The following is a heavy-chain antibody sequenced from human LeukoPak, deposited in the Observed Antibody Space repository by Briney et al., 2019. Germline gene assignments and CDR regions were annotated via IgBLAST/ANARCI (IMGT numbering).Heavy chain of an antibody. CDR2: INYSGNT. V-gene: IGHV4-59*01. Sequence: SETLSLTCTVSGDSISSYYWSWIRQPPGKGLEWMGYINYSGNTNYNPSLKSRVTISVDTSKNQFSLILTSVTTADTAVYYCAREGRQDYVYFDCWGQGTLVTVSS. CDR1: GDSISSYY. J-gene: IGHJ4*02. CDR3: AREGRQDYVYFDC. D-gene: IGHD4-17*01.